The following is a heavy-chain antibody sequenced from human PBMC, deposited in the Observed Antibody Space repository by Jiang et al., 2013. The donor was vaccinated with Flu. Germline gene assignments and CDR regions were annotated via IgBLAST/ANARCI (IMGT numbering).Heavy chain of an antibody. J-gene: IGHJ6*02. CDR3: TTGWNDYGNYGMDV. D-gene: IGHD4-17*01. V-gene: IGHV3-15*07. Sequence: RLSCAASGFTFSNAWMNWVRQAPGKGLEWVGRLKTYTDGGTTDYAAPVKGRFTISRDDSKNTLYLQMNSLKTEDTAVYYCTTGWNDYGNYGMDVWGQGTTVTVSS. CDR2: LKTYTDGGTT. CDR1: GFTFSNAW.